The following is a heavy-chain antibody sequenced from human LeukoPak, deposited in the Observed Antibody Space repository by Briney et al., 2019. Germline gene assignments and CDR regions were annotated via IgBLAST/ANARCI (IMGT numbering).Heavy chain of an antibody. D-gene: IGHD7-27*01. Sequence: GGSLRLSCAASGFTFSTDGMHWVRQAPGQGLEWVAVISHEGSNAYYADSVKGRFTFSRDNSKNTLYLQMNSLRAEDTAVYYCARDLGKGNYVDYWGQGTLVTVSS. CDR2: ISHEGSNA. CDR1: GFTFSTDG. CDR3: ARDLGKGNYVDY. J-gene: IGHJ4*02. V-gene: IGHV3-33*05.